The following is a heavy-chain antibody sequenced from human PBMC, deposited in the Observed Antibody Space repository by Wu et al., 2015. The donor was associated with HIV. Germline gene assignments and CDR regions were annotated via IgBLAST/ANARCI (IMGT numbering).Heavy chain of an antibody. D-gene: IGHD5-12*01. V-gene: IGHV1-69*05. J-gene: IGHJ6*02. Sequence: KKDLGPSGEGSTCKDVLETAFTSYADSWVRQAPGQGLEWMGGINPLFGTTKFTQKFQGRLTITTDELKTTAYMELSSLRSEDTAVYYCAINTDSVATSLYSLGVWGQGTVVTVSS. CDR3: AINTDSVATSLYSLGV. CDR1: ETAFTSYA. CDR2: INPLFGTT.